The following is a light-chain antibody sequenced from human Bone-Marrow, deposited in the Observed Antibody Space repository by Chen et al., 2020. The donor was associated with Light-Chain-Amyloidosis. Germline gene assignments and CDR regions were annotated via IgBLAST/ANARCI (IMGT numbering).Light chain of an antibody. CDR2: EVT. CDR1: SSDVGYDNH. J-gene: IGLJ1*01. CDR3: SSYNSTNTLV. Sequence: QSALTQPASVSGSPGPSITISCTGTSSDVGYDNHVSWYQQHPDKAPKLWIYEVTNRPSWVPDRCSGSQSDNTASLTISGLQTEDEADYCSSSYNSTNTLVVGNGTRVTVL. V-gene: IGLV2-14*01.